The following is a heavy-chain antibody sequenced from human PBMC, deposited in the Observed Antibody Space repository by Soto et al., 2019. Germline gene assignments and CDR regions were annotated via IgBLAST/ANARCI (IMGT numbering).Heavy chain of an antibody. V-gene: IGHV4-39*01. J-gene: IGHJ6*02. CDR2: IYYSGST. D-gene: IGHD5-12*01. CDR3: VQGRGYSVYYYYYYGMDV. Sequence: SETLSLTCTVSGGSISSSSYYCRWIRQPRGKGLEWIGSIYYSGSTYYNPSLKSRVTISVDTSKSQFSLKLSSVTAADTAVYYCVQGRGYSVYYYYYYGMDVWGQGTKVT. CDR1: GGSISSSSYY.